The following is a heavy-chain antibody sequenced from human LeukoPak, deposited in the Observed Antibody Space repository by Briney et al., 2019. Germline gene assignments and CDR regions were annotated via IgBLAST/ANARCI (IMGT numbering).Heavy chain of an antibody. CDR2: IKQDGSEK. V-gene: IGHV3-7*01. D-gene: IGHD3-3*01. Sequence: GGSLRLSCAASGFTFSSYWMSWVRQAPGKGLEWVANIKQDGSEKYYVDSVKGRFTISRDNAKNSLYLQMNSLRAEDTAVYYCARGREVLRFLEWLLYFDYWGQGTLVTVSS. J-gene: IGHJ4*02. CDR3: ARGREVLRFLEWLLYFDY. CDR1: GFTFSSYW.